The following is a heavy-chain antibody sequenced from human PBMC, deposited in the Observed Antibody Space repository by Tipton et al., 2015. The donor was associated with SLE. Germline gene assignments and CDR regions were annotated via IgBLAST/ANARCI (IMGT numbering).Heavy chain of an antibody. CDR1: GFTFSTYW. J-gene: IGHJ4*02. CDR2: INQDGSET. D-gene: IGHD6-19*01. CDR3: ARDGVSVPGPYFEY. V-gene: IGHV3-7*03. Sequence: GSLRLSCSVSGFTFSTYWMSWVRQAPGKGLEWVANINQDGSETYSVNSVKGRFTISRDNTKNSLYLQMNSLRAEDTAVYYCARDGVSVPGPYFEYWGQGTLVTVSS.